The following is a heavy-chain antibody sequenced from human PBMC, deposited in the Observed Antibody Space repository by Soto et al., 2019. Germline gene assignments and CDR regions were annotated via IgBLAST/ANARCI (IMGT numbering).Heavy chain of an antibody. CDR2: ISSSSSYI. CDR3: ARSGASYSGYDYAPTYYYYMDV. Sequence: GGSLRLSCAASGFTFSSYSMNWVRQAPGKGLEWVSSISSSSSYIYYADSVKGRFTISRDNAKNSLYLQMNSLRAEDTAVYYCARSGASYSGYDYAPTYYYYMDVWGKGTTVTVSS. V-gene: IGHV3-21*01. CDR1: GFTFSSYS. D-gene: IGHD5-12*01. J-gene: IGHJ6*03.